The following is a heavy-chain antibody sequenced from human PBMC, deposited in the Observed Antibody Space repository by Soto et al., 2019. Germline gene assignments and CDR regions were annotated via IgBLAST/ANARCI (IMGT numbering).Heavy chain of an antibody. V-gene: IGHV3-66*01. J-gene: IGHJ5*02. CDR2: IYSGGST. Sequence: GGSLRLSCAASGFTVSSNYMSWVRQAPGKGLEWVSVIYSGGSTYYADSVKGRFTISRDNSKNTLYLQMNSLRAEDTAVYYCARDVPAPPQLLTAMTNWFDPWGQGTLVTVSS. D-gene: IGHD2-2*01. CDR1: GFTVSSNY. CDR3: ARDVPAPPQLLTAMTNWFDP.